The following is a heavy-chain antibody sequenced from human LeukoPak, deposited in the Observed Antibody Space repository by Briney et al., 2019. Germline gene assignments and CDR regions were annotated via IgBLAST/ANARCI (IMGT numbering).Heavy chain of an antibody. J-gene: IGHJ6*02. Sequence: GGSLRLSCAASGFTFSSYSMNWVRQAPGKGLEWVSSISSSSSYIYYADSVKGRLTISRENAKKSLYMQMNSLRAEDTAVYYCARVRYSGSYYGMDVWGQGTTVTVSS. CDR1: GFTFSSYS. CDR2: ISSSSSYI. D-gene: IGHD1-26*01. CDR3: ARVRYSGSYYGMDV. V-gene: IGHV3-21*01.